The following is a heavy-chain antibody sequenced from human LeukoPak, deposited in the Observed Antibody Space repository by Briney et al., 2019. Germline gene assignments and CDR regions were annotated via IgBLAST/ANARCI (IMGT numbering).Heavy chain of an antibody. CDR2: INTNTGNP. V-gene: IGHV7-4-1*02. CDR3: ARDQDIVVVVAAMGGSDAFDI. J-gene: IGHJ3*02. D-gene: IGHD2-15*01. Sequence: ASVKVSCKASGYTFTSYAMNWVRQAPGQGLEWMGWINTNTGNPTYAQGFIGRFVFSLDTSVSTAYLQISSLKAEDTAVYYCARDQDIVVVVAAMGGSDAFDIWGQGTMVTVSS. CDR1: GYTFTSYA.